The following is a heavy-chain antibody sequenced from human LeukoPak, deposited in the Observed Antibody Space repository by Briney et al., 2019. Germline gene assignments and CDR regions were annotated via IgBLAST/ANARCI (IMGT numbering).Heavy chain of an antibody. V-gene: IGHV4-34*01. CDR2: INHRGST. J-gene: IGHJ6*03. Sequence: SETLSLTCAVYGGSFSGYYWSWIRQPPGKGLEWIGEINHRGSTNYNPSLKSRVTISVDTSKNQFSLELSSVTAADTAVYYCARGTRGDYVYHRGNFRRMVYYYYMDVWGKGTTVTVSS. D-gene: IGHD4-17*01. CDR3: ARGTRGDYVYHRGNFRRMVYYYYMDV. CDR1: GGSFSGYY.